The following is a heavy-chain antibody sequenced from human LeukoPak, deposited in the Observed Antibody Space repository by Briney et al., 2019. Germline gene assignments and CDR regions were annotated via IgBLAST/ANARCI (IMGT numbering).Heavy chain of an antibody. J-gene: IGHJ6*03. D-gene: IGHD2-15*01. CDR2: ISGSGGST. CDR1: GFTFSSYG. Sequence: GGSLRLSCAASGFTFSSYGMSWVRQAPGKGLEWVSAISGSGGSTYYADSVKGRFTISRDNSKNTLYLQMNSLRAEDTAVYYCAKNGDRGAYCSGGTCYPYYYYYMDVWGKGTTVTISS. V-gene: IGHV3-23*01. CDR3: AKNGDRGAYCSGGTCYPYYYYYMDV.